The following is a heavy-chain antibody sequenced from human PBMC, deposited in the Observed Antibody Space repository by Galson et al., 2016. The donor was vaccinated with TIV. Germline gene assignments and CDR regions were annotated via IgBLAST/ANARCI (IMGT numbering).Heavy chain of an antibody. CDR2: IYHTGDT. CDR3: ARRYFDL. V-gene: IGHV4-34*01. CDR1: GGSLSGKY. Sequence: ETLSLTCAVYGGSLSGKYWSWIRQPPGKGLEWIGDIYHTGDTDYSPSLKSRLTISIDTSKNQFSLKMNSVSAEDTAVYYCARRYFDLWGRGTLVTVSS. J-gene: IGHJ2*01.